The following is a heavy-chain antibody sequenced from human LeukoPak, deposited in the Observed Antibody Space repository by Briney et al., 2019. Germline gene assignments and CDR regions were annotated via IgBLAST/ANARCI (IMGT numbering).Heavy chain of an antibody. J-gene: IGHJ4*02. CDR1: GFTVSSNY. D-gene: IGHD6-13*01. V-gene: IGHV3-66*01. CDR2: IYSGGST. CDR3: ARGIATVGRSLWVLGKEFLDY. Sequence: GGSLRLSCAASGFTVSSNYMSWVRQAPGKGLEWVSVIYSGGSTYYADSVKGRSIISRDNSKNTLYPQMNSLRVEDTAVYYCARGIATVGRSLWVLGKEFLDYWGQGTLVTVSS.